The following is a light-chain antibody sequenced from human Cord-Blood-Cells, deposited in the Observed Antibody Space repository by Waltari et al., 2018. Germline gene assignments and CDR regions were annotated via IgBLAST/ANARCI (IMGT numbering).Light chain of an antibody. V-gene: IGKV1-39*01. CDR1: QSISSY. J-gene: IGKJ2*03. Sequence: DIQMTKSPSSLSASVGDRVTITCPASQSISSYLNWYQQKPGKAPKLLIYAASSLQSGVPSRFSVSGSGTDFTLTISSLQPEDFATYYCQQSYSTPPYSFGQGTKLEIK. CDR3: QQSYSTPPYS. CDR2: AAS.